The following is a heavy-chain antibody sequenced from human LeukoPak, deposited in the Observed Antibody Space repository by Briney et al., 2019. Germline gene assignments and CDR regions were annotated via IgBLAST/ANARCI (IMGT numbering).Heavy chain of an antibody. Sequence: PGGSLRLSCAASGFTFSAYLMSWVRQAPGKGLEWVANIKQDGSEKYYVDSVKGRFVISRDNAKNALYLQMDSLRAEDTAVYYCAKDPMDVWGQGTTVTVSS. CDR1: GFTFSAYL. CDR2: IKQDGSEK. J-gene: IGHJ6*02. V-gene: IGHV3-7*03. CDR3: AKDPMDV.